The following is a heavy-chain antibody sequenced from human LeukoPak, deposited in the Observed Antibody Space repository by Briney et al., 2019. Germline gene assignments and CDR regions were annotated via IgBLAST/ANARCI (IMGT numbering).Heavy chain of an antibody. V-gene: IGHV1-18*01. CDR3: ARERFEYSSSFDFDY. D-gene: IGHD6-6*01. CDR1: GYTFTSYG. CDR2: ISAYNGNT. Sequence: ASVKVSCKASGYTFTSYGISWVRQAPGQGLEWMGWISAYNGNTNYAQKLQGRVTMTTDTSTSTAYMELRSLRSDDTAVYYCARERFEYSSSFDFDYWGQGTLVTVSS. J-gene: IGHJ4*02.